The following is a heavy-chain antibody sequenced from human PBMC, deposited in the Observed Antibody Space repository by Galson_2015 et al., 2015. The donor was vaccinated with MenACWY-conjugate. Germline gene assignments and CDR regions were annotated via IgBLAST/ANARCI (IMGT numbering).Heavy chain of an antibody. CDR2: TYYRSQWHY. D-gene: IGHD3-22*01. Sequence: CAISGDSVSSNSAAWNWIWQSPSRGFEWLGRTYYRSQWHYDYAVSVKGRMTINPDTSKNEISLQLHSVTPEDTAVYYCAREGSSRYHSDYFCCASWGQGTLVTVSS. CDR1: GDSVSSNSAA. J-gene: IGHJ5*02. V-gene: IGHV6-1*01. CDR3: AREGSSRYHSDYFCCAS.